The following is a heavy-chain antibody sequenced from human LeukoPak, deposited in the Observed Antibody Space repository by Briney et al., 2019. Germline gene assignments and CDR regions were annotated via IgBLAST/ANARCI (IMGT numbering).Heavy chain of an antibody. CDR2: ISYCGST. D-gene: IGHD3-10*01. CDR3: GRIKWFGELYVVP. J-gene: IGHJ5*02. Sequence: SDTLSLPCTVSGGFISIYYGRWMRQPPGKGLEGIGNISYCGSTNQHPSLKGRVPISVDPSKDQFPLKVSSGTAADTAVYYCGRIKWFGELYVVPWGEGTLVTLSS. CDR1: GGFISIYY. V-gene: IGHV4-59*07.